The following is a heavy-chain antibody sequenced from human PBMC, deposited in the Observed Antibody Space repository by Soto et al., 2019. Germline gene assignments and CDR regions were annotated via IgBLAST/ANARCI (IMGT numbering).Heavy chain of an antibody. CDR2: IYYSGTT. D-gene: IGHD6-6*01. J-gene: IGHJ5*02. V-gene: IGHV4-39*01. CDR3: VTYSTSSGSFDP. Sequence: SETLSLTCTVSGGSISSGGYYWSWIRQPPGKGLEWIGNIYYSGTTYYNPSLKSRFTISVDTSKNQFSLKLTSVTAADPAVFYCVTYSTSSGSFDPWGQGTLVTVSS. CDR1: GGSISSGGYY.